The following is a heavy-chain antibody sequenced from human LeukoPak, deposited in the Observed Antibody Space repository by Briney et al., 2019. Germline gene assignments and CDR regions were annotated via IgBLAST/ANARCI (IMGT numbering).Heavy chain of an antibody. J-gene: IGHJ5*02. CDR2: ISAYNGNT. CDR1: GYTFTSYG. Sequence: ASVKVSCKASGYTFTSYGISWVRQAPGQGLEWMGWISAYNGNTNYAQKLQGRVTMTTDTSTSTAYMELRSLRSDDTAVYYCARAKDSSSWIPHHNWFDPWGQGTLVTVSS. V-gene: IGHV1-18*01. CDR3: ARAKDSSSWIPHHNWFDP. D-gene: IGHD6-13*01.